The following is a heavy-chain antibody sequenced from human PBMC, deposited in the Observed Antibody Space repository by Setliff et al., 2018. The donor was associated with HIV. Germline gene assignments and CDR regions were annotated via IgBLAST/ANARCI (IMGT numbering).Heavy chain of an antibody. Sequence: GGSLRLSCAASGFTFSDYWMTWVRQAPGKGLEWVANIKQDGSEKYCVDSVKGRFTISRDNAKNSLYLQMNSLRPEDTAVYYCARDKDEDYGSTSFDYWGQGILVTVSS. D-gene: IGHD4-17*01. CDR1: GFTFSDYW. V-gene: IGHV3-7*03. J-gene: IGHJ4*02. CDR2: IKQDGSEK. CDR3: ARDKDEDYGSTSFDY.